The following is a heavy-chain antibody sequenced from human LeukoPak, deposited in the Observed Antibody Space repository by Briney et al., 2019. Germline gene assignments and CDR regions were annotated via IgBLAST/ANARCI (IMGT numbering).Heavy chain of an antibody. Sequence: PSETLSLTCTVSGYFITSGYHWGWIRQPPGKGLECIGSLYHSGSTYYNPSLKSRVTISVDTSKNQCSLKLSSVTAADAAVYYCALTTGYSASRQNAFDIWGQGTMVTVSS. V-gene: IGHV4-38-2*02. CDR2: LYHSGST. CDR3: ALTTGYSASRQNAFDI. J-gene: IGHJ3*02. D-gene: IGHD3-9*01. CDR1: GYFITSGYH.